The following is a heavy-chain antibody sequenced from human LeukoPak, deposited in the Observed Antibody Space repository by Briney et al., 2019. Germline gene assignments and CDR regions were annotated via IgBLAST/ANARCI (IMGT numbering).Heavy chain of an antibody. CDR1: GYRFTNYW. CDR3: ARPPRDDSSGYYSAFDI. V-gene: IGHV5-51*01. D-gene: IGHD3-22*01. J-gene: IGHJ3*02. Sequence: GESLKISCKGSGYRFTNYWIGWVRQLPGKGLEWMGIIYPGDSDTRYSPSFQGQVTISADKSISTAYLQWNSLKASDTAMYYGARPPRDDSSGYYSAFDIWGQGTMVTVSS. CDR2: IYPGDSDT.